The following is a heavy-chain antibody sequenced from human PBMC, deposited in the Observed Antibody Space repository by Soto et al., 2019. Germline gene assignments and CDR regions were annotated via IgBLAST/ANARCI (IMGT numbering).Heavy chain of an antibody. Sequence: SETLSLTCTVSGDSISGGASFWSWIRHPPGKGLEWIANVYYSGSSYYNPSLKSRLTISVDTTKNQFSLQLKSMTAADTAVYYCAKLSCTSSTCYFPGWLDPWGQGTLVTVSS. CDR2: VYYSGSS. J-gene: IGHJ5*02. CDR3: AKLSCTSSTCYFPGWLDP. V-gene: IGHV4-31*03. CDR1: GDSISGGASF. D-gene: IGHD2-2*01.